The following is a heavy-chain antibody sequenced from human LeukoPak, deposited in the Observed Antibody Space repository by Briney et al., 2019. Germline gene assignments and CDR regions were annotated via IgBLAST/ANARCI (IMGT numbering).Heavy chain of an antibody. Sequence: PGGSLRLSCAASGFTFNSYALSWVRQAPGEGLEWVSSISGSGDTTYYADSVKGRFSISRDNSKTTLYLQMNTLRAEDTAIYYCAKDSRYDPGFRGPTNDFWGQGTLVTVSS. V-gene: IGHV3-23*01. CDR2: ISGSGDTT. D-gene: IGHD5-12*01. J-gene: IGHJ4*02. CDR3: AKDSRYDPGFRGPTNDF. CDR1: GFTFNSYA.